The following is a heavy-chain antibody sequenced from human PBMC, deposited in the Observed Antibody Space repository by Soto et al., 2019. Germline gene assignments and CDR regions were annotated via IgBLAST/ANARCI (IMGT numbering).Heavy chain of an antibody. CDR1: GGSISSGDYY. V-gene: IGHV4-30-4*01. D-gene: IGHD2-2*01. CDR2: IYYSGST. J-gene: IGHJ6*02. Sequence: PSETLSFTCTVSGGSISSGDYYWSWIRQPPGKGLEWIGYIYYSGSTYYNPSLKSRVTISVDTSKNQFSLKLSSVTAADTAVYYCARFIVVVPAATPDYYYYYGMDVWGQGTTVTVSS. CDR3: ARFIVVVPAATPDYYYYYGMDV.